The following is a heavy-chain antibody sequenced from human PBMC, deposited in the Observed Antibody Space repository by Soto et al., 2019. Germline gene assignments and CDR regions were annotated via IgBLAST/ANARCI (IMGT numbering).Heavy chain of an antibody. V-gene: IGHV1-18*01. CDR1: GYTFTSYG. CDR2: ISAYNGNT. Sequence: QVQLVQSGAEVKKPGASVKVSCKASGYTFTSYGISWVRQAPGQGLEWMGWISAYNGNTNYAQKLQGRVTMTTDTSTSTAYMELRSLRSGDTAVYYCARDPKTAVTRYYYYYGMDVWGQGTTVTVSS. D-gene: IGHD4-17*01. J-gene: IGHJ6*02. CDR3: ARDPKTAVTRYYYYYGMDV.